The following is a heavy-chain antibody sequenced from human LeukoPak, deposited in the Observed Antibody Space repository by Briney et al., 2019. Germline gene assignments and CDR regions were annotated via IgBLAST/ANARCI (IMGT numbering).Heavy chain of an antibody. CDR3: ARDPGYSNSPYYLDY. CDR2: ISSTSSYI. D-gene: IGHD5-12*01. Sequence: GGSLRLSCEGSGFTFSSYTMIWVRQAPGKGLEWLTSISSTSSYIYYADSVKGRFTISRDNAKNSLYLQMNSLRAEDTAVFYCARDPGYSNSPYYLDYWGQGTLVTVSS. J-gene: IGHJ4*02. V-gene: IGHV3-21*01. CDR1: GFTFSSYT.